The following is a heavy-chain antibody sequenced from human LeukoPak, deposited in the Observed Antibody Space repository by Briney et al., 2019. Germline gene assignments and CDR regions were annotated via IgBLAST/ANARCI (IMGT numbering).Heavy chain of an antibody. D-gene: IGHD6-13*01. Sequence: GGSLRLSCAASGFTFSSYAMTWVRQAPGKGLEWVSIISGSAGSTSYADYADFVKGRFTISRDTSKNTLYLQMNSLRAEDTAVYYCAKSLYTNTWFRGTFDLWGQGTLVTVSS. V-gene: IGHV3-23*01. CDR1: GFTFSSYA. CDR2: ISGSAGST. J-gene: IGHJ3*01. CDR3: AKSLYTNTWFRGTFDL.